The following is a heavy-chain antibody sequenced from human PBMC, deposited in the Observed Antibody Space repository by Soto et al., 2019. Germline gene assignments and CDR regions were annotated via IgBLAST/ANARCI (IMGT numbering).Heavy chain of an antibody. CDR1: GFSFSTYG. Sequence: QVHLEESGGGVVQPGRSLRLSCAASGFSFSTYGMHWVRQAPGKGLEWVAVISHDGGNEYYADSVKGRFTISRDSSKNAVYLQMNNVRADYTAVYYCAKDPSSCYTRGYFDFWGLGTLVAVSS. J-gene: IGHJ2*01. CDR3: AKDPSSCYTRGYFDF. V-gene: IGHV3-30*18. D-gene: IGHD6-13*01. CDR2: ISHDGGNE.